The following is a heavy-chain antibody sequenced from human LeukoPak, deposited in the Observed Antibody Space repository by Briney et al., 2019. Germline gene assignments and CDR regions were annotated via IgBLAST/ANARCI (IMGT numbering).Heavy chain of an antibody. CDR2: IYYSGST. D-gene: IGHD3-3*01. CDR3: ARAFWSGYSIDY. J-gene: IGHJ4*02. Sequence: SETLSLTCTVSGYSISSGGYSWSWIRQPPGKGLEWIGYIYYSGSTYYNPSLKSRVTISVDTSKNQFSLKLSSVTAADTAVYYCARAFWSGYSIDYWGQGTLVTVSS. CDR1: GYSISSGGYS. V-gene: IGHV4-30-4*07.